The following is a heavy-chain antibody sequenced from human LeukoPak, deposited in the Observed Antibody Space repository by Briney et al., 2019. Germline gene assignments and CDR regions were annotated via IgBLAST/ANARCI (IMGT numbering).Heavy chain of an antibody. CDR2: IKSKSDGGTT. J-gene: IGHJ4*02. V-gene: IGHV3-15*07. Sequence: GGSLRLSCAVSGLTLSNVWVNWVRQAPGKGLEWVGLIKSKSDGGTTDFAAPVKGRFTIPRDDSKNILYLQMNSLTSEDTAIYYCTQGSGYYFNYWGQGTLVTVSS. CDR3: TQGSGYYFNY. D-gene: IGHD5-12*01. CDR1: GLTLSNVW.